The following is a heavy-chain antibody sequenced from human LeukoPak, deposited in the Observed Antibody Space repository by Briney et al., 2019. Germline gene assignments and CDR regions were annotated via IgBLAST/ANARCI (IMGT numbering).Heavy chain of an antibody. CDR3: AREAPEEVLAAIGYYYYGMDV. Sequence: SETLSLTCTVSGGTISSYYWSWIRQPPGREPEWIGFIYYSGSTNYNPSLKSRVTISVDTSKNQFSLKLSSVTAADTAVYYCAREAPEEVLAAIGYYYYGMDVWGQGTTVTVSS. D-gene: IGHD2-2*02. CDR1: GGTISSYY. CDR2: IYYSGST. J-gene: IGHJ6*02. V-gene: IGHV4-59*12.